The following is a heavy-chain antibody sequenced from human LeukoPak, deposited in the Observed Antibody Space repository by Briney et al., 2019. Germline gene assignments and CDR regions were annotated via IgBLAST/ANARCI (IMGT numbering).Heavy chain of an antibody. D-gene: IGHD6-13*01. CDR1: GFTFNTYR. J-gene: IGHJ3*02. V-gene: IGHV3-48*01. CDR2: IRDSTAI. CDR3: ARDQHYAFDM. Sequence: GGSLRLSCAASGFTFNTYRMNWVRQAPGKGREWISYIRDSTAINYADSVRGRFTIYRDNDENSLYLQMNSLRAEDTGVYYCARDQHYAFDMWGQGTMVSVSS.